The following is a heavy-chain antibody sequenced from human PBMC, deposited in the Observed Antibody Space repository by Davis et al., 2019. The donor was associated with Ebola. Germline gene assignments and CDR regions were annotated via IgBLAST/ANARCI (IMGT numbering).Heavy chain of an antibody. CDR1: GGSFSGYY. D-gene: IGHD2-2*01. CDR2: INHSGST. CDR3: ARAPTIYYYYGMDV. J-gene: IGHJ6*02. Sequence: SETLSLTCAVYGGSFSGYYWSWIRQPPGKGLDWIGDINHSGSTNYNPSLKRRVTTSVDTSKNQFSLKLSSVTAADTAVYYCARAPTIYYYYGMDVWGQGTTVTVSS. V-gene: IGHV4-34*01.